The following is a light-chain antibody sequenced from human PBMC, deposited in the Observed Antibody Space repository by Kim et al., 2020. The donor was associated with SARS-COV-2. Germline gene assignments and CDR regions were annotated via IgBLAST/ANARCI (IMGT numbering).Light chain of an antibody. V-gene: IGLV3-19*01. CDR3: NSRDSSGNQGV. CDR1: SLRSYY. J-gene: IGLJ3*02. Sequence: SSELTQDPAVSVALGQTVRITCQGDSLRSYYASWYQQKPGRAPVLVIYGKNNRPSGIPDRFSGSSSGNTASLTITGAQAEDEADYYCNSRDSSGNQGVFG. CDR2: GKN.